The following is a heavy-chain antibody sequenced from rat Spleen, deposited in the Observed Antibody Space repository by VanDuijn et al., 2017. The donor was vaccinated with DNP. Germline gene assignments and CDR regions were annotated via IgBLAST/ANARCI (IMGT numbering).Heavy chain of an antibody. Sequence: EVKLVESGGGLVQPGGSLKLSCAASGFNFNDYWMGWVRQAPGRGLEWIGEINKDSSTITYSPSLKDKFTISRDNDQNTLYLQMSKLGSEDTAIYYCAKGPNYGGYSDYFDYWGQGVMVTVSS. D-gene: IGHD1-11*01. V-gene: IGHV4-2*01. J-gene: IGHJ2*01. CDR3: AKGPNYGGYSDYFDY. CDR1: GFNFNDYW. CDR2: INKDSSTI.